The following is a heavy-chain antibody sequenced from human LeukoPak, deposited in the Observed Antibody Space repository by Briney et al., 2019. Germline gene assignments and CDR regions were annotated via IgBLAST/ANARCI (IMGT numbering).Heavy chain of an antibody. CDR3: ARDPRGSGGRGVGKEYFQH. Sequence: SVKVSCKASGGTFSSYAISWVRQAPGQGLEWMGRIIPILGIANYAQKFQGRVTITADKSTSTAYMELSSLRSEDTAVYYCARDPRGSGGRGVGKEYFQHWGQGTLVTVSS. CDR1: GGTFSSYA. V-gene: IGHV1-69*04. J-gene: IGHJ1*01. D-gene: IGHD6-25*01. CDR2: IIPILGIA.